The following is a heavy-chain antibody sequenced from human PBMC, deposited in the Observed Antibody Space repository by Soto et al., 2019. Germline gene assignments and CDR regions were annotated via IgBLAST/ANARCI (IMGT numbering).Heavy chain of an antibody. V-gene: IGHV4-34*01. J-gene: IGHJ5*02. CDR2: INHSGST. Sequence: SETRSRTWAVYGGSFSWYYWSWIRQPPGKGLEWMGEINHSGSTNYNPSLKSRVTISVDTSKNQFSLKLSSVTAADTAVYYCARDVVNLPGYCSGGSCYPGGFDPWGQGTLVTVSS. CDR1: GGSFSWYY. D-gene: IGHD2-15*01. CDR3: ARDVVNLPGYCSGGSCYPGGFDP.